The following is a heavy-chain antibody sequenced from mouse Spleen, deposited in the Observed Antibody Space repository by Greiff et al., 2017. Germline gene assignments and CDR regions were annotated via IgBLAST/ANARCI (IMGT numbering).Heavy chain of an antibody. CDR1: GYTFTDYN. V-gene: IGHV1-18*01. J-gene: IGHJ3*01. Sequence: EVQLQESGPELVKPGASVKIPCKASGYTFTDYNMDWVKQSHGKSLEWIGDINPNNGGTIYNQKFKGKATLTVDKSSSTAYMELRSLTSEDTAVYYCARKDLKYGNLFAYWGQGTLVTVSA. CDR2: INPNNGGT. D-gene: IGHD2-10*02. CDR3: ARKDLKYGNLFAY.